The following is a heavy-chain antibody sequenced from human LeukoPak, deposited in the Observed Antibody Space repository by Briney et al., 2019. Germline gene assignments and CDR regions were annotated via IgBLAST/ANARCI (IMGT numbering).Heavy chain of an antibody. CDR2: INHSGST. CDR1: GGSFSGYY. V-gene: IGHV4-34*01. Sequence: SETLSLTCAVYGGSFSGYYWSWIRRPPGKGLEWIGEINHSGSTNYNPSLKSRVTISVDTSKNQFSLKLSSVTAADTAVYYCAAYQPYSDYWGQGTLVTVSS. J-gene: IGHJ4*02. CDR3: AAYQPYSDY. D-gene: IGHD2-2*01.